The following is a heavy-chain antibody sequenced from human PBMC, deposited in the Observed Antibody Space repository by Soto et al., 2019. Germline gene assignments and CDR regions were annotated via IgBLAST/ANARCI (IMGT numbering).Heavy chain of an antibody. D-gene: IGHD1-1*01. J-gene: IGHJ3*01. CDR1: GFSLSTSGVG. V-gene: IGHV2-5*01. Sequence: QITLKESGPTLVKPTQPLTLTCTFSGFSLSTSGVGVGYIRQPPGEALEWLALIYWNDDKRFRPSLKTRLTITKDTSKNQVVLTMTNMDPVDTATYYCAHRREATRWAPDAFDVWGQGTMVTVSS. CDR2: IYWNDDK. CDR3: AHRREATRWAPDAFDV.